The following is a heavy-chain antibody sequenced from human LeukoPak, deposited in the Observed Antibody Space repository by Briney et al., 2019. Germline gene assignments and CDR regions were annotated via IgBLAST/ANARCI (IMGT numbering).Heavy chain of an antibody. CDR1: GGTFSSYA. J-gene: IGHJ5*02. D-gene: IGHD5-18*01. Sequence: ASVKVSCKASGGTFSSYAISWVRQAPGQGLEWMGGIIPIFGTANYAQKFQGRVTITTDESTSTAYMELSSLRSEDTAVYYCARDGYAARWGWFDPWGQGTLVTVSS. CDR2: IIPIFGTA. V-gene: IGHV1-69*05. CDR3: ARDGYAARWGWFDP.